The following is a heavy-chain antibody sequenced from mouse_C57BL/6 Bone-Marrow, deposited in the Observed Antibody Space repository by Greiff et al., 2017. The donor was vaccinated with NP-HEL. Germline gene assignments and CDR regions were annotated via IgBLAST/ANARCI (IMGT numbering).Heavy chain of an antibody. Sequence: QVQLQQSGAELARPGASVKLSCKASGYTFTSYGISWVKQRTGQGLEWIGEIYPRSGNTYYNEKFKGKATLTADTSSSTAYMELRSLTSEDSAVYFCARVYYDYDVLWYFDVWGTGTTVTVSS. D-gene: IGHD2-4*01. J-gene: IGHJ1*03. V-gene: IGHV1-81*01. CDR1: GYTFTSYG. CDR3: ARVYYDYDVLWYFDV. CDR2: IYPRSGNT.